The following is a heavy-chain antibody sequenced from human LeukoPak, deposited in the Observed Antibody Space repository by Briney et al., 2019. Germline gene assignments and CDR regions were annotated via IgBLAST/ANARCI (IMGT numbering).Heavy chain of an antibody. J-gene: IGHJ4*02. D-gene: IGHD3-10*01. V-gene: IGHV1-18*01. CDR2: ISAYNGNT. Sequence: ASVKVSCKASGYTFTSYGISWVRQAPGQGLEWMGWISAYNGNTNYVQKLQGRVTMTTDTSTSTAYMELRSLRSDDTAVYYCARYYYGSGSYYNAQLDYWGQGTLVTVSS. CDR3: ARYYYGSGSYYNAQLDY. CDR1: GYTFTSYG.